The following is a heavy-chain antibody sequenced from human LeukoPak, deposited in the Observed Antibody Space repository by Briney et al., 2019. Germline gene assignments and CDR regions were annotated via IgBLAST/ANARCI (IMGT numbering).Heavy chain of an antibody. D-gene: IGHD4/OR15-4a*01. CDR2: IYSDNT. J-gene: IGHJ4*02. CDR1: GFTVSSNS. CDR3: ARRAGAYSHPYDY. Sequence: PGGSLRLSCTVSGFTVSSNSMIWVRQAPGKVLEWVSFIYSDNTHYSDSVKGRFTISRDNSKNTLYLQMNSLRAEDTAVYYCARRAGAYSHPYDYWGQGTLVTVSS. V-gene: IGHV3-53*01.